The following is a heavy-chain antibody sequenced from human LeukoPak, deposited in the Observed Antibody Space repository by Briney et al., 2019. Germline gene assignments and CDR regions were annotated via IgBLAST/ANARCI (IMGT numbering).Heavy chain of an antibody. J-gene: IGHJ4*02. V-gene: IGHV3-33*06. CDR1: GYTFTTHY. CDR3: AKGPEYSGYDLFDY. Sequence: SCKASGYTFTTHYIHWVRQAPGKGLEWVAVIWYDGSNKYYADSVKGRFTISRDNSKNTLYLQMNSLRAEDTAVYYCAKGPEYSGYDLFDYWGQGTLVTVSS. D-gene: IGHD5-12*01. CDR2: IWYDGSNK.